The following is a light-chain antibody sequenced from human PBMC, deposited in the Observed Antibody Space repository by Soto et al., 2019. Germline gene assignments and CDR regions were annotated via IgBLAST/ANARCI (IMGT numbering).Light chain of an antibody. CDR1: QSVSSN. J-gene: IGKJ1*01. CDR2: GVF. CDR3: QQYNDWPLT. Sequence: EIVMTQSPVTLSVSPGERVTLSCRASQSVSSNLAWYQQKPGQAPSLLIYGVFTRATGIPARFSGTGSGTEFTLTISSLQSEDFALYYCQQYNDWPLTFGQGTKVDI. V-gene: IGKV3-15*01.